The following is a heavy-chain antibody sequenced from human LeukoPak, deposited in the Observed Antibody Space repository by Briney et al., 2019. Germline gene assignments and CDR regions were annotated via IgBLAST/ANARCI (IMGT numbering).Heavy chain of an antibody. CDR1: GGSISSYS. CDR2: IFYIGST. V-gene: IGHV4-59*01. D-gene: IGHD5-18*01. Sequence: PSETLSLTCTVSGGSISSYSWSWIRQPPGKGLEWIGYIFYIGSTNYNPSLMSRLTISVDTSKNQFSLKLSSVTAADTAVYYCASCERGYSYGYDYYYYMDVWGKGTTVTVSS. J-gene: IGHJ6*03. CDR3: ASCERGYSYGYDYYYYMDV.